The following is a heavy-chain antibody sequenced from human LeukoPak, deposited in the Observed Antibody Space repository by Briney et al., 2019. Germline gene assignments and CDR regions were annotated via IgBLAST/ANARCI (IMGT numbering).Heavy chain of an antibody. CDR3: ARFRRYTAMVDY. V-gene: IGHV4-4*07. CDR1: GGSISSYY. J-gene: IGHJ4*02. Sequence: SETLSLTCTVSGGSISSYYWSWIRQPAGKGLEWIGRIYTSGSTNYNPSLKSRVTISVDTSKNQFSLKLSSVTAADTAVYYCARFRRYTAMVDYWGQGTLVTVSS. CDR2: IYTSGST. D-gene: IGHD5-18*01.